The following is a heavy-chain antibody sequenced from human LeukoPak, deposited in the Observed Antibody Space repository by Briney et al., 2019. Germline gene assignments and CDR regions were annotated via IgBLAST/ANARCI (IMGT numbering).Heavy chain of an antibody. V-gene: IGHV3-11*04. J-gene: IGHJ3*02. Sequence: PGGSLRLSCAASGFTFSDYYMSWIRQAPGKGLEWVSYISSSGSTIYYADSVKGRFTISRDNAKNSLYLQMNSLRAEDTAVYYCARSPRDINIVVVPAAAFDIWGQGTMVTVSS. CDR2: ISSSGSTI. CDR3: ARSPRDINIVVVPAAAFDI. D-gene: IGHD2-2*01. CDR1: GFTFSDYY.